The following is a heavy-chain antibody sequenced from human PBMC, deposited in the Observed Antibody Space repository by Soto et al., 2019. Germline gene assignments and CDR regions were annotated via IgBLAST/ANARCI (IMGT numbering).Heavy chain of an antibody. CDR3: VRGDVFDI. D-gene: IGHD3-10*01. CDR2: IYSTGNA. Sequence: QLHLQESGPGLVKPSETLSLRCTVSDGSISGYYWSWVRQPGGKGLEWIGRIYSTGNANYNPSLKNRVTMSVDTSQNRFSLELTSVTAADTAMYYCVRGDVFDIWGRGIEVTVSP. J-gene: IGHJ3*02. V-gene: IGHV4-4*07. CDR1: DGSISGYY.